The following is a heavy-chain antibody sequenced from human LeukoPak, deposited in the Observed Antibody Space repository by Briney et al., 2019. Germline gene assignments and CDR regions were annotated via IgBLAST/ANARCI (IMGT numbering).Heavy chain of an antibody. CDR3: ARNRGFCSGGSCYGWFDP. D-gene: IGHD2-15*01. CDR1: GGSVSSYY. CDR2: IYYGGST. J-gene: IGHJ5*02. V-gene: IGHV4-59*02. Sequence: KSSETLSLTCTVSGGSVSSYYLSWIRQPPGKGLEWLGYIYYGGSTNYNPSFKSRVTISADTSKNQFSLKLTSVTTADTAVYYCARNRGFCSGGSCYGWFDPWGQGTVVLVSS.